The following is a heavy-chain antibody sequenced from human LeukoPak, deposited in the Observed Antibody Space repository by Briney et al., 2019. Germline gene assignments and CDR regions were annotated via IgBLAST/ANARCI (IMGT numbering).Heavy chain of an antibody. CDR2: ISSSGDST. CDR1: GFTFSSYA. D-gene: IGHD4-11*01. V-gene: IGHV3-23*01. J-gene: IGHJ5*02. Sequence: GGSLRLSCAASGFTFSSYAMIWVRQAPGKGLEWVSIISSSGDSTYYADSVKGRFTFSRDNSKNTLSLQMSSLGADDTAVYYCAKVGTIETTEELNWFDPWGQGTLDTDSS. CDR3: AKVGTIETTEELNWFDP.